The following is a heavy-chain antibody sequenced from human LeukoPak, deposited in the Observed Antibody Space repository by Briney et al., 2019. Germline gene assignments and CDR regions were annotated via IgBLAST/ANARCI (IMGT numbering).Heavy chain of an antibody. CDR3: ASPQWLATENCFDY. CDR2: IKQDGSEK. D-gene: IGHD6-19*01. CDR1: GFTFSSYW. V-gene: IGHV3-7*01. Sequence: GGSLRLSCAASGFTFSSYWMSWVRQAPGKGLEWVANIKQDGSEKYYVDSVKGRFTISRDNAKNSLYLQMNSLRAEDTAVYYCASPQWLATENCFDYWGQGTLVTVSS. J-gene: IGHJ4*02.